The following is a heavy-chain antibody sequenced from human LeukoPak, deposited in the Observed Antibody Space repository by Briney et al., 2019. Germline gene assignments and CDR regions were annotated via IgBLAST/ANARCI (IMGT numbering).Heavy chain of an antibody. D-gene: IGHD1-26*01. Sequence: PGGSLRLSCAASGFTFSSYGMHWVRQAPGKGLEWVAVISYDGSNKYYADSVKGRFTISRDNSKNTLYLQMNSLRAEDTAVYYCARSWEPDAFDIWGQGTMVTVSS. CDR3: ARSWEPDAFDI. CDR2: ISYDGSNK. J-gene: IGHJ3*02. V-gene: IGHV3-30*03. CDR1: GFTFSSYG.